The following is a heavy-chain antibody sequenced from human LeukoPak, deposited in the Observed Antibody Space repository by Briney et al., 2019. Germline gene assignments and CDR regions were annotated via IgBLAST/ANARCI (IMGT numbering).Heavy chain of an antibody. CDR1: GGSIRNSY. J-gene: IGHJ6*03. V-gene: IGHV4-4*07. D-gene: IGHD2-15*01. Sequence: SETLSLTCTVSGGSIRNSYWSWIRQPAGKGPEWIGRIYSSGSAGYNPSLKSRVTMSVDTSKNQFSLRLDSVTAADTAVYYCARGAANIYYYYLDVWGNGTTVTVSS. CDR3: ARGAANIYYYYLDV. CDR2: IYSSGSA.